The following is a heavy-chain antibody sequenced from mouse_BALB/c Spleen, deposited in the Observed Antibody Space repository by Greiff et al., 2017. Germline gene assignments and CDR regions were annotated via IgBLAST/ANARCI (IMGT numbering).Heavy chain of an antibody. D-gene: IGHD1-1*01. Sequence: EVQGVESGGGLVKPGGSLKLSCAASGFTFSSYTMSWVRQTPEKRLEWVATISSGGSYTYYPDSVKGRFTISRDNAKNTLYLQMSSLKSEDTAMYYCTRDDYYGSSYAFDYWGQGTTLTVSS. J-gene: IGHJ2*01. CDR1: GFTFSSYT. CDR3: TRDDYYGSSYAFDY. CDR2: ISSGGSYT. V-gene: IGHV5-6-4*01.